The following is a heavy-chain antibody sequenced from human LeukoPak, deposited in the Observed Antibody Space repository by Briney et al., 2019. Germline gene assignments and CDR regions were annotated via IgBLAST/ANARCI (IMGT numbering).Heavy chain of an antibody. J-gene: IGHJ4*02. D-gene: IGHD5-18*01. CDR1: EFTFSHHW. CDR3: AKEGGGQSEIQLWLPCDFAY. Sequence: GGSLRLSCAASEFTFSHHWMTWVRQAPGKGLELVANIKQDGSETYYVDSVKGRFTISRDNAKNSLDMQMNSLRAEDTAVYYCAKEGGGQSEIQLWLPCDFAYWGQGTLVTVSS. V-gene: IGHV3-7*03. CDR2: IKQDGSET.